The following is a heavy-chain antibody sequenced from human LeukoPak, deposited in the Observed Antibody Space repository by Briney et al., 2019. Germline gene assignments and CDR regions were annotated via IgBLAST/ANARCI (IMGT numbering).Heavy chain of an antibody. D-gene: IGHD6-13*01. J-gene: IGHJ3*02. Sequence: SETLSLTCTVSGGSISSSSYYWGWIRQPPGKGLEWIGSIYYSGSTYYNPSLKSRVTISVDTSKNQFSLKLSSVTAADTAVYYCARARAAADAFHIWGQGTMVTVSS. CDR3: ARARAAADAFHI. CDR1: GGSISSSSYY. CDR2: IYYSGST. V-gene: IGHV4-39*01.